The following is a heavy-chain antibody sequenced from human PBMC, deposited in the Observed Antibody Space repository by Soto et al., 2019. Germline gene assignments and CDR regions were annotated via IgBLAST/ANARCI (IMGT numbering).Heavy chain of an antibody. Sequence: QVQLQESGPGLVKPSETLSLTCGVSGGSVSRATYYWSWIRQPPGRGLEWIGYVSYSGSTNYNPSLRSRVIISLDPSKNQFSLNLNSVTAADTAVYYCARDSPYSSGYYQGSSFDYGGQGTLVTVSS. CDR1: GGSVSRATYY. V-gene: IGHV4-61*01. J-gene: IGHJ4*02. CDR3: ARDSPYSSGYYQGSSFDY. CDR2: VSYSGST. D-gene: IGHD6-19*01.